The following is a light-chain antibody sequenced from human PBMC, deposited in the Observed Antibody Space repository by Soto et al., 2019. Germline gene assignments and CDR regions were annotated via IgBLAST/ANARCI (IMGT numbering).Light chain of an antibody. CDR2: EVS. Sequence: QSVLTQPASVSGSPGQSITISCTGTSSDVGTYNLVSWYQQHPGRAPKLIIYEVSNRPSGVSNRFSGSKSGNTASLTISGLQAEDEADYYCSSYTSSSTYVFGTGTKLTVL. CDR1: SSDVGTYNL. V-gene: IGLV2-14*02. CDR3: SSYTSSSTYV. J-gene: IGLJ1*01.